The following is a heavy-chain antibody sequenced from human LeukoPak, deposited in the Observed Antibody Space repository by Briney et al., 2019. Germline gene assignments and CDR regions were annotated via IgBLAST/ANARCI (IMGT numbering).Heavy chain of an antibody. Sequence: PGGSLRLSCAASGFTFSSYAMSWVRQTPGKGLEWVSAISGSGGSTYYADSVKGRFTISRDNSKNTLYLQMNSLRAEDTAVYYCARTRPSGGSCYDYWGQGTLVTVSS. CDR3: ARTRPSGGSCYDY. V-gene: IGHV3-23*01. D-gene: IGHD2-15*01. CDR2: ISGSGGST. CDR1: GFTFSSYA. J-gene: IGHJ4*02.